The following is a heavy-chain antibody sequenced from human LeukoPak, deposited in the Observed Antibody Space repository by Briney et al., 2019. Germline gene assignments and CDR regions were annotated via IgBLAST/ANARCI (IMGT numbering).Heavy chain of an antibody. J-gene: IGHJ6*02. V-gene: IGHV3-33*01. Sequence: GGSLRLSCAASGFTFSSYGMHWVRQAPGKGLEWVAVIWYDGSNKYYADSVKGRFTISRDNSKNTLYLQTNSLRAEDTAVYYCARDLGHYYGSFINGMDVWGQGTTVTVSS. CDR3: ARDLGHYYGSFINGMDV. D-gene: IGHD3-10*01. CDR1: GFTFSSYG. CDR2: IWYDGSNK.